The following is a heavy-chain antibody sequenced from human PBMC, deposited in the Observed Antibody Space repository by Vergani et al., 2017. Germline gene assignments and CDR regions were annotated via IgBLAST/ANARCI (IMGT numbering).Heavy chain of an antibody. CDR3: VKDLGGDSVDY. CDR1: GFTFSSYA. J-gene: IGHJ4*02. V-gene: IGHV3-64D*06. D-gene: IGHD2-21*02. CDR2: ISSNGGST. Sequence: EVQLVESGGGLVQPGGSLRLSCSASGFTFSSYAMHWVRQAPGKGLEYVSAISSNGGSTYYADSVKGRFTISRDNSKNTLYLQMSRLRAEDTAVYYCVKDLGGDSVDYWGQGTLVTVSS.